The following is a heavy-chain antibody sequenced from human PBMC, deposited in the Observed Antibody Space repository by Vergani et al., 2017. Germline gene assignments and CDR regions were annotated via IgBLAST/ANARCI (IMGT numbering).Heavy chain of an antibody. CDR1: GFTSAGYA. J-gene: IGHJ5*02. V-gene: IGHV3-9*02. D-gene: IGHD6-6*01. CDR3: AKDLGTSSGGGWFDP. Sequence: EVQLEESGGGLVLPGRSLRLSCVASGFTSAGYAMHWVRQAPGKGLEGVSGISWNSNSIGYADSVKGRFTISRDNAKNSLYLQMNSLRAEDTALYYCAKDLGTSSGGGWFDPGGQGTRVTVSS. CDR2: ISWNSNSI.